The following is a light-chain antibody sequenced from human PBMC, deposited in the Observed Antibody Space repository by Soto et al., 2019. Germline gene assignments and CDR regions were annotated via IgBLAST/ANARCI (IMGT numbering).Light chain of an antibody. Sequence: QSALTQPASVSGSPGQSITISCTGTSSDVGKYNFVSWYRQHPGKVPELIIYQVDKRPSGISNRFSGSKSGNTASLTISGLQAEDEADYFCCSFAGTSTVLGGGTKLTVL. CDR3: CSFAGTSTV. J-gene: IGLJ2*01. CDR1: SSDVGKYNF. CDR2: QVD. V-gene: IGLV2-23*02.